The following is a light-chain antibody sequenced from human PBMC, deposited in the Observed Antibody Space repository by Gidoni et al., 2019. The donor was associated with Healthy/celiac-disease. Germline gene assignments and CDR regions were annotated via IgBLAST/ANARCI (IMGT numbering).Light chain of an antibody. Sequence: DIQMTQSPSTLSASVGDRVTITCRASQSISSWLAWYQQKPGKAPKLLIYKASSLESGVPSRFSGSGSGTEFTLTISSLQPDDFATYYCQQYNSYWRTFGGGTKVRSN. V-gene: IGKV1-5*03. CDR1: QSISSW. J-gene: IGKJ4*01. CDR2: KAS. CDR3: QQYNSYWRT.